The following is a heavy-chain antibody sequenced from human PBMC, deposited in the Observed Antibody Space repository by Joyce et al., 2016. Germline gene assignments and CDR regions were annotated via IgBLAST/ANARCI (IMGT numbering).Heavy chain of an antibody. CDR1: GFTFSGNS. CDR3: ARGKAFDV. J-gene: IGHJ3*01. CDR2: IKQDGSAV. V-gene: IGHV3-7*01. Sequence: EVQLVESGGDLVQSGGSLRLSCAASGFTFSGNSMSWLRQAPGGGLEWVANIKQDGSAVYYLDSVKGRFTVSRDNARSLVHLQMVSLRVEDTALYYCARGKAFDVWGQGTMVTVSS.